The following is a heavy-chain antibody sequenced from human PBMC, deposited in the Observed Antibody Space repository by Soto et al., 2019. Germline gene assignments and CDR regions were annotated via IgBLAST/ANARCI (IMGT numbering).Heavy chain of an antibody. D-gene: IGHD4-4*01. J-gene: IGHJ3*01. CDR2: INLNTGVT. CDR3: AIGDNYSAGVLDV. V-gene: IGHV1-2*02. Sequence: QVQLVHSGAEMKKPGASVKVSCTASGYTFSRYNGHWVRHAPEQGPQWLGRINLNTGVTTYASEFQDGVNITRDMTISTVYLERNSLRSDDKAVYSCAIGDNYSAGVLDVWSQGTMVPVSS. CDR1: GYTFSRYN.